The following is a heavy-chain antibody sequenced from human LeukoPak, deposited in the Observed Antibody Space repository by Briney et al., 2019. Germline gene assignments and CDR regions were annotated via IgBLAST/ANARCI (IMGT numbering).Heavy chain of an antibody. J-gene: IGHJ4*02. D-gene: IGHD6-19*01. CDR3: ARAAPGQWLVL. Sequence: ASVKVSCKASGYTFTSYYMHWVRQAPGQGLEWMGIINPSGGSTSYAQKFQGRVTMTRGTSTSTVYMELSSLRSEDTAVYYCARAAPGQWLVLWGQGTLVTVSS. CDR1: GYTFTSYY. CDR2: INPSGGST. V-gene: IGHV1-46*01.